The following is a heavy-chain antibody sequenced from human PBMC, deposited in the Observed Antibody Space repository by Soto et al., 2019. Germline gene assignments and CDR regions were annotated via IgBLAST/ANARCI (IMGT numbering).Heavy chain of an antibody. CDR1: GGTFSKYA. V-gene: IGHV1-69*06. Sequence: QVQLVQSGAEVKKPGSSVKVSCQASGGTFSKYAINWVRQAPGRGLEWVGGINPIFGTAAYAQNFQDRVTITADKSTTTAYMEVSSLRSDDTAVYYCARGWETVGATTAFAYLGQGTLVTVSS. CDR3: ARGWETVGATTAFAY. D-gene: IGHD1-26*01. J-gene: IGHJ4*02. CDR2: INPIFGTA.